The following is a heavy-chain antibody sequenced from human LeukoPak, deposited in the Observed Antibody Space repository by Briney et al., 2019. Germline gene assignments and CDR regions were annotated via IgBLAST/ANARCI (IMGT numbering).Heavy chain of an antibody. CDR1: GFTFSSYA. CDR3: AKYFPRFDDYSRWANEYYFDY. D-gene: IGHD4-11*01. Sequence: GGSLRLSCAASGFTFSSYALSWVRQAPGKGLDWVSAISGSGGSTYYADSVKGRFTISRDNSRDTLYLQMNRLRAEVTAVYYCAKYFPRFDDYSRWANEYYFDYWGQGTLVTVSS. CDR2: ISGSGGST. V-gene: IGHV3-23*01. J-gene: IGHJ4*02.